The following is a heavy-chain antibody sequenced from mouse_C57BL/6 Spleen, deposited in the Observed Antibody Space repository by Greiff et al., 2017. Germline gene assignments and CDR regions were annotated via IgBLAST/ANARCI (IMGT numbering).Heavy chain of an antibody. Sequence: VQLQQPGAELVMPGASVKLSCKASGYTFTSYWMHWVKQRPGQGLEWIGEIDPSDSYTNYNQKFKGKSTLTVDKSSSTAYMQLSSLTSEDSAVYYCARGDPNDYDGAWFAYWGQGTLVTVSA. V-gene: IGHV1-69*01. CDR1: GYTFTSYW. CDR2: IDPSDSYT. D-gene: IGHD2-4*01. J-gene: IGHJ3*01. CDR3: ARGDPNDYDGAWFAY.